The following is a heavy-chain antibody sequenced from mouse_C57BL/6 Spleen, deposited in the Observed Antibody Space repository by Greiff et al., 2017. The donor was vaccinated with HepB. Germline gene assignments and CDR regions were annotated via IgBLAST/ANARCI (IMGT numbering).Heavy chain of an antibody. CDR2: IYPGSGST. Sequence: QVQLKQPGAELVKPGASVKMSCKASGYTFTSYWITWVKQRPGQGLEWIGDIYPGSGSTNYNEKFKSKATLTVETSSSTAYMQLSSLTSEDSAVYYCARIYYGSSLYAMDYWGQGTSVTVSS. J-gene: IGHJ4*01. D-gene: IGHD1-1*01. CDR1: GYTFTSYW. CDR3: ARIYYGSSLYAMDY. V-gene: IGHV1-55*01.